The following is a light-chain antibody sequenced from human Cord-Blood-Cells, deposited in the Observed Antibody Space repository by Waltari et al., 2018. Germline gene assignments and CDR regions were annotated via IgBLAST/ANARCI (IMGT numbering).Light chain of an antibody. CDR2: GAS. J-gene: IGKJ2*03. CDR3: QQYGSSPG. V-gene: IGKV3-20*01. Sequence: SSRARHSSSSSDLYWYQQRPGQAPRLLSYGASSRATGIPDRFSGSGSGTDFTLTISRLEPEDFAVYYCQQYGSSPGFGQGTKLEIK. CDR1: HSSSSSD.